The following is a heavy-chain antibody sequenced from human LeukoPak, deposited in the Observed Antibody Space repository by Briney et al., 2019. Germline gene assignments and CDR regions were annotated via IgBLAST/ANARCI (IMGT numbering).Heavy chain of an antibody. CDR2: INHSGST. Sequence: PSETLSLTCAVYGVSFSGYYWSWIRQPPGKGLEWIGEINHSGSTNYNPSLKSRVTISVETSKNQFSLKLSFVPAADTAVYYCARDVGEYCSSTSCQYYFDYWGRGTLVTVSS. CDR3: ARDVGEYCSSTSCQYYFDY. J-gene: IGHJ4*02. D-gene: IGHD2-2*01. V-gene: IGHV4-34*01. CDR1: GVSFSGYY.